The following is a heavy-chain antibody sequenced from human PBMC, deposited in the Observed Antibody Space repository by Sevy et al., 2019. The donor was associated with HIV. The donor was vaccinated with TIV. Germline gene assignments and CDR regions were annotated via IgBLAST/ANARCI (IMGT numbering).Heavy chain of an antibody. CDR2: ISGYNGNT. J-gene: IGHJ5*02. CDR1: GYIFTSYG. Sequence: ASVKVSCKTSGYIFTSYGVSWVRQAPGQGLEWMGWISGYNGNTNYAQKFQGRVTMTTDTSTSTAHMVVRNLTSDDTAGYYCARDEGEQWLWTITGPNWFDPWGQGTLVTVSS. D-gene: IGHD6-19*01. CDR3: ARDEGEQWLWTITGPNWFDP. V-gene: IGHV1-18*01.